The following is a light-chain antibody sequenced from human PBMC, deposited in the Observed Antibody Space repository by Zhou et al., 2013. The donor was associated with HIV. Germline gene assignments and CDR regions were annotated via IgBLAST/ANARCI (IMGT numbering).Light chain of an antibody. V-gene: IGLV2-23*02. CDR2: EVT. Sequence: QSALTQPASVSGSPGQSITISCTGTSSDVGSYNLVSWYQHHPGKAPKLMIYEVTKRPSGVSNRFSGSKSGDTASLTISGLRAEDEADYHCCSSAGSSTYVVFGGGTKLTVL. CDR3: CSSAGSSTYVV. J-gene: IGLJ2*01. CDR1: SSDVGSYNL.